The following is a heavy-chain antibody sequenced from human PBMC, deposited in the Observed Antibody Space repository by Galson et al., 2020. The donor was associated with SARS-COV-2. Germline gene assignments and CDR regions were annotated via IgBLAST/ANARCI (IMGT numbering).Heavy chain of an antibody. D-gene: IGHD3-22*01. CDR3: ARHVTYYYDSSGYKGNAFDI. J-gene: IGHJ3*02. CDR2: IKQDGSEK. V-gene: IGHV3-7*01. Sequence: GGSLRLSCAASGFTFSSYWMSWVRQAPGKGLEWVANIKQDGSEKYYVDSVKGRFTISRDNAKNSLYLQMNSLRAEDTAVYYCARHVTYYYDSSGYKGNAFDIWGQGTMVTVSS. CDR1: GFTFSSYW.